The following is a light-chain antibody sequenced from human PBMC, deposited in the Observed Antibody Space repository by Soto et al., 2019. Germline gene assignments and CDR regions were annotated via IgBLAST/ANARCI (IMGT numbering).Light chain of an antibody. CDR2: EVT. V-gene: IGLV2-8*01. CDR3: SSYAGNNNVV. Sequence: QSALTQPTSASGSPGQSVTISCAGTSSDVGGYNYVSWYQQHPGKAPQLMIYEVTKRPSGVPARFSGSKSGNTASLTVSGLQADDEADYYCSSYAGNNNVVFGGGTKLTVL. CDR1: SSDVGGYNY. J-gene: IGLJ2*01.